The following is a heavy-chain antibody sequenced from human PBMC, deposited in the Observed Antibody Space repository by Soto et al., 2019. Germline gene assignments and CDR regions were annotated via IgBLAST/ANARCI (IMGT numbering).Heavy chain of an antibody. Sequence: QVQLVQSGAEVKKPGASVKVSCKASGYTFTSYGITWVRQAPGQGLEWLGWINGYNGNTNYAQKLQGRVTMPTDTSTSTAYMELRSLRSDDTAVYYCARMGDVPYYSYGMDVWGQGTTVTVSS. V-gene: IGHV1-18*01. D-gene: IGHD3-16*01. CDR2: INGYNGNT. CDR1: GYTFTSYG. J-gene: IGHJ6*02. CDR3: ARMGDVPYYSYGMDV.